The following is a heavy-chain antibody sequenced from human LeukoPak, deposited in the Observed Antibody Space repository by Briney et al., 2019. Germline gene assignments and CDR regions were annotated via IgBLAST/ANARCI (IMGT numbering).Heavy chain of an antibody. CDR1: GFSFSKYW. D-gene: IGHD3-9*01. CDR2: IKEDGTYT. Sequence: GSLRLSCAASGFSFSKYWMHWVRQTPGEGLVWVSRIKEDGTYTSYADSVKGRFTISRDNARNTVFLQMNSLRAEDTAVYYCARDFDMGITPGDDFDFWGQGTLVTVSS. CDR3: ARDFDMGITPGDDFDF. J-gene: IGHJ4*02. V-gene: IGHV3-74*01.